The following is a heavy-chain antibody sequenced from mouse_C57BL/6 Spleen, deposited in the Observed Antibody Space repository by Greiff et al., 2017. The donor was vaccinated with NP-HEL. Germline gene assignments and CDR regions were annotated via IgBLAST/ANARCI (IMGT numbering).Heavy chain of an antibody. J-gene: IGHJ1*03. V-gene: IGHV1-59*01. CDR3: ARVMGGYDGYFDV. D-gene: IGHD2-2*01. CDR1: GYTFTSYW. CDR2: IDPSDSYT. Sequence: VQLQQPGAELVRPGTSVKLSCKASGYTFTSYWMHWVKQRPGQGLEWIGVIDPSDSYTNYNQKFKGKATLTVDTSSSPAYMQLSSLTSEDSAVYYCARVMGGYDGYFDVWGTGTTVTVSS.